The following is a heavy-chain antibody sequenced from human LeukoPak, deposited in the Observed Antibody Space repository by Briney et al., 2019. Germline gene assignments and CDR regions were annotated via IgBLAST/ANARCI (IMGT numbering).Heavy chain of an antibody. CDR3: ARDLAFGEMVTNRGAFDI. V-gene: IGHV1-2*02. CDR2: INPNSGGT. D-gene: IGHD5-24*01. J-gene: IGHJ3*02. Sequence: GASVNVSCKASVYTFTVYYMHWVRQAPGQGLEWMGWINPNSGGTNYAQKFQGRVTMTRDTSISTAYMELSRLRSDDTAVYYCARDLAFGEMVTNRGAFDIWGQGTMVTVSS. CDR1: VYTFTVYY.